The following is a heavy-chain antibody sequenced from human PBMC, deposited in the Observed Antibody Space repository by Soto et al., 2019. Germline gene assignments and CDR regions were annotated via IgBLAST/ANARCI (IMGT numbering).Heavy chain of an antibody. D-gene: IGHD2-2*01. CDR2: ISGSGGST. CDR3: ARQPAAMPRNHFDY. J-gene: IGHJ4*02. Sequence: GGSLRLSCAASGFTFSSYAMSWVRQAPGKGLEWVSAISGSGGSTYYADSVKGRFTISRDNSKNTLYLQMNSLRAEDTAVYYCARQPAAMPRNHFDYWGQGTLVTVSS. CDR1: GFTFSSYA. V-gene: IGHV3-23*01.